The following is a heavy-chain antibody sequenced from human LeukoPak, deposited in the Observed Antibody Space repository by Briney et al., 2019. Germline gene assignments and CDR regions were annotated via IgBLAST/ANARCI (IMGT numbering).Heavy chain of an antibody. V-gene: IGHV3-23*01. J-gene: IGHJ4*02. CDR3: AKAELGVDTFFDY. CDR1: GFTFSDYA. Sequence: PGGSLRLSCAASGFTFSDYALGWVRQAPGRGLVWVATLSGSGAGTYYSDSVQGRFTISRDNSKRTLFLQMNSLRAEDTAFYYCAKAELGVDTFFDYWGQGTLVTVSS. CDR2: LSGSGAGT. D-gene: IGHD3-3*01.